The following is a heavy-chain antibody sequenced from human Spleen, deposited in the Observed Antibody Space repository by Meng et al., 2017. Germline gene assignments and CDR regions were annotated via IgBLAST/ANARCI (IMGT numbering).Heavy chain of an antibody. D-gene: IGHD1-26*01. J-gene: IGHJ4*02. CDR1: GFTNSTYW. CDR3: AAAWELLPPGY. CDR2: TSRDGSDT. V-gene: IGHV3-74*01. Sequence: EVQMVESGGGLVQPGGSLRLSCVASGFTNSTYWLHWVRQAPGKGLVWVSRTSRDGSDTVYADSVKGRFTMSRDNAKNTLYLLMNSLRAEDTAVYYCAAAWELLPPGYWGQGTLVTVSS.